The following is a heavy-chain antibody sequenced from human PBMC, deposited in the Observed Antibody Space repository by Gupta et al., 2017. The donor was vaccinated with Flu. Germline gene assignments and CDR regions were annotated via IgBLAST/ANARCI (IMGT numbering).Heavy chain of an antibody. CDR2: ISGSSSSSI. CDR3: ARDGVVVVSATMRYSYYGMDV. Sequence: RRAPGKGLEWIAYISGSSSSSIYYADSVKGRFTISRDNAENSLYLQMNSLRAEDTAVYYCARDGVVVVSATMRYSYYGMDVWGQGTTVTVSS. J-gene: IGHJ6*02. V-gene: IGHV3-48*01. D-gene: IGHD2-2*01.